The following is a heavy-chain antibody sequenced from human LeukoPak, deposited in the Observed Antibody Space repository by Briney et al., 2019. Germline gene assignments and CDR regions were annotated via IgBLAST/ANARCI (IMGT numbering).Heavy chain of an antibody. V-gene: IGHV3-23*01. J-gene: IGHJ4*02. Sequence: GGSLRLSCAASGFTFSSYVMNWVRQAPGKGLEWVSTISNSGGSTYYADSVKGRFTISRDNSKNTLYLQMNSLRAEDTAVYYCATQGSTVTLDYWGQGTLVTVSS. D-gene: IGHD4-17*01. CDR1: GFTFSSYV. CDR3: ATQGSTVTLDY. CDR2: ISNSGGST.